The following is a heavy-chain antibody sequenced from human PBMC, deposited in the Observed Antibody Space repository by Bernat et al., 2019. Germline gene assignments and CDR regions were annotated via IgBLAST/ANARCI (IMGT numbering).Heavy chain of an antibody. D-gene: IGHD2/OR15-2a*01. CDR2: IWYDGSNK. J-gene: IGHJ4*02. Sequence: QVQLVESGGGVVQPGRSLRLSCAASGFTFSSHGMHWVRQAPGKGLEWVAVIWYDGSNKYYADSVRGRFTISRDNSRNTLYLQLNSLSAEDTAVYFCARRYENNFDYWGQGTLVTVSS. CDR1: GFTFSSHG. V-gene: IGHV3-33*01. CDR3: ARRYENNFDY.